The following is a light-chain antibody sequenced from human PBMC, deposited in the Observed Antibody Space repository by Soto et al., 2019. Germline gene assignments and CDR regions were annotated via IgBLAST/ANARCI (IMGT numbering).Light chain of an antibody. V-gene: IGKV4-1*01. CDR3: QXXXSTPRT. CDR1: QSVLYSSNNKNY. Sequence: DIVMTQSPDSLAVSLGERATINCKSSQSVLYSSNNKNYLAWYQQKPGQPPKLLIYWASTRESGVPDRFSGSGSGTDFTLTISSLQAEDVAVYXXQXXXSTPRTXXQGTKVEIK. CDR2: WAS. J-gene: IGKJ1*01.